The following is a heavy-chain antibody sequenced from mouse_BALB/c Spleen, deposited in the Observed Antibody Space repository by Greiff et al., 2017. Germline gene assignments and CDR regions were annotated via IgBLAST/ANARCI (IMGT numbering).Heavy chain of an antibody. V-gene: IGHV1-69*02. CDR2: IDPSDSET. CDR1: GYTFTSYW. Sequence: QVQLQQSGAELVKPGAPVKLSCKASGYTFTSYWMNWVKQRPGRGLEWIGRIDPSDSETHYNQKFKDKATLTVDKSSSTAYIQLSSLTSEDSAVYYCARGGYGGYYYAMDYWGQGTSVTVSS. D-gene: IGHD2-2*01. CDR3: ARGGYGGYYYAMDY. J-gene: IGHJ4*01.